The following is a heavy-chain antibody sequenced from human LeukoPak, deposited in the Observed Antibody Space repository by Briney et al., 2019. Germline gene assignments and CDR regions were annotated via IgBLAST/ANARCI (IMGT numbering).Heavy chain of an antibody. D-gene: IGHD3-22*01. CDR1: GFTFTSSA. CDR2: IVVGSGNT. Sequence: SVKVSCKASGFTFTSSAMRWVRQTRGQRLEWIGWIVVGSGNTNYAQKFQERVTITRDMSTSTAYMELSSLRSDDTAVYYCAADAYYYDSSGYYLDYWGQGTLVTVSS. V-gene: IGHV1-58*02. CDR3: AADAYYYDSSGYYLDY. J-gene: IGHJ4*02.